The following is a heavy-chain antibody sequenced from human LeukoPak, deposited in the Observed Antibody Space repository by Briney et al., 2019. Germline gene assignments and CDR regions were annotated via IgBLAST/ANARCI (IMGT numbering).Heavy chain of an antibody. Sequence: KPSETLSLTCAVYGGSFSGYYCSWLRQPPGKGLERIGEINHSGSTNYNPSLKSRVTISVDTSKNQFSLKLSSVTAADTAVYYCARGRNYYGSGSYIDYWGQGTLVTVSS. J-gene: IGHJ4*02. CDR2: INHSGST. V-gene: IGHV4-34*01. CDR3: ARGRNYYGSGSYIDY. D-gene: IGHD3-10*01. CDR1: GGSFSGYY.